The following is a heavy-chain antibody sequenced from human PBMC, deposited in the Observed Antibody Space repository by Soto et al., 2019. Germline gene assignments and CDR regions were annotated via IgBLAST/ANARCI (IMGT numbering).Heavy chain of an antibody. CDR1: GFTFSSYA. CDR3: AKDRGGSSLEGGWFDP. V-gene: IGHV3-23*01. D-gene: IGHD6-6*01. Sequence: EVQLLESGGGLVQPGGSLRLSCAASGFTFSSYAMSWVRQAPGKGLEWASAISGSGGSNYYADSVKGRFTISRANSKNTMYLQMNSRRAEDTAVYYCAKDRGGSSLEGGWFDPWGQGTLVTVSS. CDR2: ISGSGGSN. J-gene: IGHJ5*02.